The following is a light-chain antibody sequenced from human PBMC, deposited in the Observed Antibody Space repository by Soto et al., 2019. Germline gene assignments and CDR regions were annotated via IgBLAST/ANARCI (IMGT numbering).Light chain of an antibody. J-gene: IGLJ1*01. CDR1: SSDVGGYNY. V-gene: IGLV2-14*01. CDR2: DVD. CDR3: SSYTNSNTLV. Sequence: QSALTQPASVSGSPGQSITLSCTGTSSDVGGYNYVSWYQQYPGKAPKLMIYDVDTRPSGVSNRFSGSKSGNTASLTISGLQADDEADYYCSSYTNSNTLVFGSGTKVTVL.